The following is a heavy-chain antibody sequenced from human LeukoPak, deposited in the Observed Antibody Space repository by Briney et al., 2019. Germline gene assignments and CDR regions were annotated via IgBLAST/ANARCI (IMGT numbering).Heavy chain of an antibody. J-gene: IGHJ4*02. V-gene: IGHV4-30-4*01. CDR2: IYYSGST. CDR1: GGSISSGDYY. Sequence: SETLSLTCTVSGGSISSGDYYWSWIRQPPGKGLEWIGYIYYSGSTYYNPSLKSRVTISVDTSKNQFSLKLSSVTAADTAVYYCARESHLYDFWSGYYVEFYYFDYWGQGTLVTVSS. CDR3: ARESHLYDFWSGYYVEFYYFDY. D-gene: IGHD3-3*01.